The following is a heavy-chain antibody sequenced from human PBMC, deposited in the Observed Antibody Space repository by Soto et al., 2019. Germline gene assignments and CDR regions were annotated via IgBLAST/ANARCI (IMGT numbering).Heavy chain of an antibody. CDR3: ARDIVGATHGFDH. CDR2: IYYSGST. D-gene: IGHD1-26*01. J-gene: IGHJ5*02. Sequence: SETLSLTCTVSGGSISSYYWSWIRQPPGKGLEWIGYIYYSGSTNYNPSLKSRVTISVDTSKNQFSLKLSSVTAADTAVYYCARDIVGATHGFDHWGQGTLVTVSS. V-gene: IGHV4-59*01. CDR1: GGSISSYY.